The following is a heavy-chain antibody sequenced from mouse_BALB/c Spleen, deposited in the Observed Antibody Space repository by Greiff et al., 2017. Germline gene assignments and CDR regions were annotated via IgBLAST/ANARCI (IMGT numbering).Heavy chain of an antibody. CDR3: ARFDLFMITTGYYYAMDY. V-gene: IGHV3-2*02. D-gene: IGHD2-4*01. Sequence: EVQLQQSGPGLVKPSQSLSLTCTVTGYSITSDYAWNWIRQFPGNKLEWMGYISYSGSTSYNPSLKSRISITRDTSKNQFFLQLNSVTTEDTATYYCARFDLFMITTGYYYAMDYWGQGTSVTVSS. CDR1: GYSITSDYA. J-gene: IGHJ4*01. CDR2: ISYSGST.